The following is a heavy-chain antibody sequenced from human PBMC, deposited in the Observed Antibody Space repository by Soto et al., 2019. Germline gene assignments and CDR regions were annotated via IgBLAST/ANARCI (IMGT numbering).Heavy chain of an antibody. Sequence: GGSLRLSCAASGITFRSYGMHWVRQAPGKGLEWVAVIWYDGSNKYYADSVKGRFTISRDNSKNKLYLQMNSLRAEDTAVYYCARDLRPVAGAFDIWGQGKMVTVSS. J-gene: IGHJ3*02. CDR1: GITFRSYG. V-gene: IGHV3-33*01. CDR3: ARDLRPVAGAFDI. D-gene: IGHD6-19*01. CDR2: IWYDGSNK.